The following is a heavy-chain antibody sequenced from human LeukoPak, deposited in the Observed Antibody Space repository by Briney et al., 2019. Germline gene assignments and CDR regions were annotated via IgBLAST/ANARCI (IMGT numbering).Heavy chain of an antibody. J-gene: IGHJ3*02. Sequence: SETLSLTCTVSGGSISSYYWSWIRQPPGKGLEWIGYIYYSGSTNYNPSLKSRVTLSVDTSKNQFSLKLSSVTAADTAVYYCAGDYYSFAAFDIWGQGTMVTVSS. V-gene: IGHV4-59*01. CDR3: AGDYYSFAAFDI. CDR2: IYYSGST. CDR1: GGSISSYY. D-gene: IGHD4-11*01.